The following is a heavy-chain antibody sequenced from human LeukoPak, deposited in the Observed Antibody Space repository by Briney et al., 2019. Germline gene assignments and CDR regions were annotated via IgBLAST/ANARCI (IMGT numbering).Heavy chain of an antibody. Sequence: GGSLRLSCTASGFTFSSYNMNWVRQAPGKGLEWVSYISGSSNSIYYADSVKGRFTISRDNAKNSLYLQMNSLRDEDTAVYYCARMVLYDILTGHYLWGQGTLVTVSS. CDR1: GFTFSSYN. V-gene: IGHV3-48*02. J-gene: IGHJ4*02. D-gene: IGHD3-9*01. CDR2: ISGSSNSI. CDR3: ARMVLYDILTGHYL.